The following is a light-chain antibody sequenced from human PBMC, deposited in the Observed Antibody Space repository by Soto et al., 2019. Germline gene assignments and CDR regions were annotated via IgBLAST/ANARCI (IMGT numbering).Light chain of an antibody. J-gene: IGKJ1*01. V-gene: IGKV3-20*01. CDR3: QQYGSSPRT. Sequence: EIVLTQSPGTLSLSPGERATLSGRASQSVSSSYLAWYQQKPGQAPRLLIYGASSRATGIPDRFSGSGSGTDFTLTISRLEPAGFAVYYCQQYGSSPRTFGQGTKVEIK. CDR1: QSVSSSY. CDR2: GAS.